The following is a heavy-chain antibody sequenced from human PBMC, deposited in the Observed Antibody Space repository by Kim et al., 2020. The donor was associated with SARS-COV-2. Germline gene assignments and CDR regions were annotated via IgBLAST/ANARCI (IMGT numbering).Heavy chain of an antibody. V-gene: IGHV3-23*01. CDR1: GFTFSSYA. CDR2: ISGSGGST. Sequence: GGSLRLSCAASGFTFSSYAMSWVRQAPGKGLEWVSAISGSGGSTYYADSVKGRFTISRDNSKNTLYLQMNSLRAEDTAVYYCAKFLSIVLMKGYGMDVWGQGTTVTVSS. D-gene: IGHD2-8*01. J-gene: IGHJ6*02. CDR3: AKFLSIVLMKGYGMDV.